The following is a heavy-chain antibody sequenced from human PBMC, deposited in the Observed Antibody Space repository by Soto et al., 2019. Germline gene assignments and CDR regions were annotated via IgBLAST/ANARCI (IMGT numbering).Heavy chain of an antibody. CDR1: GYTLTELS. J-gene: IGHJ4*02. CDR3: ATGLLGGATDKGSLFDY. V-gene: IGHV1-24*01. CDR2: FDPEDGET. Sequence: GASVKVSCKVSGYTLTELSMHWVRQAPGKGLEWMGGFDPEDGETIYAQKFQGRVTMTEDTSTDTAYMELSSLRSEDTAVYYCATGLLGGATDKGSLFDYWGQGTLVTVSS. D-gene: IGHD1-26*01.